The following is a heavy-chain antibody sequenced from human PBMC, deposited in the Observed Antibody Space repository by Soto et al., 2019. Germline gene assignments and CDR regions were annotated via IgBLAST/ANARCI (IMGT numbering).Heavy chain of an antibody. CDR2: ISGSGGST. CDR3: AKEHAYIAAAGIFFY. V-gene: IGHV3-23*01. Sequence: PGRSMRLSCAASGFTFSSYAMSWVRQAPGKGLEWVSAISGSGGSTYYADSVKGRFTISRDNSKNTLYLQMNSLRAEDTAVYYCAKEHAYIAAAGIFFYCGQGALVTVSS. J-gene: IGHJ4*02. CDR1: GFTFSSYA. D-gene: IGHD6-13*01.